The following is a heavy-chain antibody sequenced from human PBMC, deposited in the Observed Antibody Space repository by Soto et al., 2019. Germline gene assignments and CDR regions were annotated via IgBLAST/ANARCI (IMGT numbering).Heavy chain of an antibody. CDR2: INHSGMT. Sequence: SEPLSLTCAVYGGSFSVYSWGWIRQPPGRGLEWIGDINHSGMTHYNPSLESRVSMSVDSSKNQFSLKLSSVTAADTAVYYCARGRLFCSSTSCHQSNWFDPWGQGTLVTVSS. J-gene: IGHJ5*02. D-gene: IGHD2-2*01. V-gene: IGHV4-34*01. CDR3: ARGRLFCSSTSCHQSNWFDP. CDR1: GGSFSVYS.